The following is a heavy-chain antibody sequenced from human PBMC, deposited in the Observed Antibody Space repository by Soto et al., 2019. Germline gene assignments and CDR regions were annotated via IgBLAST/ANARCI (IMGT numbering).Heavy chain of an antibody. CDR1: GFTFSSYA. J-gene: IGHJ4*02. V-gene: IGHV3-30-3*01. CDR2: ISYDGSNK. D-gene: IGHD3-10*01. Sequence: QVQLVESGGGVVQPGRSLRLSCAASGFTFSSYAMHWVRQAPGKGLEWVAVISYDGSNKYYADSVKGRFTISRDNSKNTLYLQMNSLSAEATAVYYSARKRGALLWFGEIDYWGQGTLLTVSS. CDR3: ARKRGALLWFGEIDY.